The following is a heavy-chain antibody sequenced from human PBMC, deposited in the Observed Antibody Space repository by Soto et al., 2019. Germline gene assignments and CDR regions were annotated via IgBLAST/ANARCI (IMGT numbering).Heavy chain of an antibody. Sequence: QVQLVQSGAEVKKPGSSVKVSCKASGGTFSSYTISWVRQAPGQGLEWMGRIIPILGIANYAQKFQGRVTITADKSSSTAYMELSSLRSEDTAVYYCARGFDYGDDYDYYMDVWGKGTTVTVSS. D-gene: IGHD4-17*01. J-gene: IGHJ6*03. CDR3: ARGFDYGDDYDYYMDV. V-gene: IGHV1-69*02. CDR1: GGTFSSYT. CDR2: IIPILGIA.